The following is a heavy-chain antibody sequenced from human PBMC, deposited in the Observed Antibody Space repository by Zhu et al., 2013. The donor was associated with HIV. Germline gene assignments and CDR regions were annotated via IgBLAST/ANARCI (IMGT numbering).Heavy chain of an antibody. CDR1: GYSFTTYA. CDR3: VRDSSVEYSSSPSAFDI. J-gene: IGHJ3*02. V-gene: IGHV1-18*01. Sequence: QVQLVQSGTEVKKPGASLKVSCEASGYSFTTYAISWVRQAPGQGLEWMGWVSAYSGNTQFAQQLQARVTLTTDTSTSTAYMELRSLRSDDTAVYYCVRDSSVEYSSSPSAFDIWGQGTLVTVSS. D-gene: IGHD5-12*01. CDR2: VSAYSGNT.